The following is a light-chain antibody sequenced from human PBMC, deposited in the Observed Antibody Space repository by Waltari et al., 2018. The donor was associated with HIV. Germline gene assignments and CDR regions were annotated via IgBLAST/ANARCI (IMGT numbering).Light chain of an antibody. CDR2: WAS. J-gene: IGKJ2*01. CDR3: QQYYDTPYT. CDR1: QGLWHTSMRRHY. V-gene: IGKV4-1*01. Sequence: DIVMTQSPDSLPVSLGERDTINRKSSQGLWHTSMRRHYLAWYQQRPGQPPKLLIAWASTRESGVPDRFSGSGSGTDFTLAISSLQPEDVAVYYCQQYYDTPYTFGQGTKLEI.